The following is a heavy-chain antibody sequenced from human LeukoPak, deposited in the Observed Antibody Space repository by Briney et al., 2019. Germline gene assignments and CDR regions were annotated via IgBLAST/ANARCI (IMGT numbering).Heavy chain of an antibody. D-gene: IGHD5-18*01. Sequence: SPSETLSLTCSVSGVSISTYYWSWIRQSPDKGLKWIAYVYYNGNTYYNPSLESRVTVSVDATKNQFSLRLRSVTAADTAVYFCAAGYSWAHDYWGQGILVTVSS. CDR3: AAGYSWAHDY. CDR2: VYYNGNT. CDR1: GVSISTYY. J-gene: IGHJ4*02. V-gene: IGHV4-59*01.